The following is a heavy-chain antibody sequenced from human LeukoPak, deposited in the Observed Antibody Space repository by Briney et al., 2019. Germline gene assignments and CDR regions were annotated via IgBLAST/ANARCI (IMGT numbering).Heavy chain of an antibody. CDR1: GFTFSSYS. CDR3: ARDGIAVAGLHYYYYYMDV. CDR2: ISSSSSYM. Sequence: GGSLRLSCAASGFTFSSYSMNWVRQAPGKGLEWVSSISSSSSYMYYADSVKGRFTISRDNAKNSLYLQMNSLRAEDTAVYYCARDGIAVAGLHYYYYYMDVWGKGTTVTVSS. J-gene: IGHJ6*03. D-gene: IGHD6-19*01. V-gene: IGHV3-21*01.